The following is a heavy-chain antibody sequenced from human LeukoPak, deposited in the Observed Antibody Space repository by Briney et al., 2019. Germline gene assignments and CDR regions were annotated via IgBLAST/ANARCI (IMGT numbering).Heavy chain of an antibody. CDR3: ARDGSNWFDP. CDR2: IYHSGST. V-gene: IGHV4-38-2*02. J-gene: IGHJ5*02. CDR1: DYSISSGYY. Sequence: SETLSLTCTVSDYSISSGYYWGWIRQPPGKGLEWIGSIYHSGSTYYNPSLKSRVTISVDTSKNQFSLKLSSVAAADTAVYYCARDGSNWFDPWGQGTLVTVSS.